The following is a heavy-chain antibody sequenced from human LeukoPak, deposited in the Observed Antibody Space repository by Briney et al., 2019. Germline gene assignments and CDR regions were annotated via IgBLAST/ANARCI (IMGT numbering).Heavy chain of an antibody. D-gene: IGHD6-13*01. V-gene: IGHV4-59*08. CDR1: GGSISSYY. Sequence: SSETLSLTCTVSGGSISSYYWSWIRQPPGKGLEWIGYIYYSGSTNYNPSLKSRVTISVDTSKNQFSLKLSSVTAADTAVYYCARGLGVAAAGIFGYWGQGTLVTVSS. CDR3: ARGLGVAAAGIFGY. J-gene: IGHJ4*02. CDR2: IYYSGST.